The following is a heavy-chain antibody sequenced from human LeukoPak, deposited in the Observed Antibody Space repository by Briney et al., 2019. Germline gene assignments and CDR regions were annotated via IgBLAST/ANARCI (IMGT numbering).Heavy chain of an antibody. CDR2: MNPNSGNT. V-gene: IGHV1-8*02. J-gene: IGHJ6*02. CDR1: GYTFTSYA. Sequence: VASVKVSCKASGYTFTSYAMHWVRQAPGQRLEWMGWMNPNSGNTGYAQNFQGRLTMTRNTSISTAYMELSSLTSEDTAVYYCARGGIMVRGISLLYGMDVWGQGTTVTVSS. CDR3: ARGGIMVRGISLLYGMDV. D-gene: IGHD3-10*01.